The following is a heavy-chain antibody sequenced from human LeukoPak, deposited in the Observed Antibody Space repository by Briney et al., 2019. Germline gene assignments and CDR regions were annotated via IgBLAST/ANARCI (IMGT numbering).Heavy chain of an antibody. CDR3: AREGVNSPDDTFDI. D-gene: IGHD3-3*01. J-gene: IGHJ3*02. CDR2: IIGPGGDT. V-gene: IGHV3-23*01. CDR1: GFSFNSYA. Sequence: GGSLRLSCTASGFSFNSYAMNWVRQAPGKGLEWVASIIGPGGDTYHAGSVRGRFTISRDNSKNTLYLQMNSLRPEDTAVFYCAREGVNSPDDTFDIWGQGTVVTVSS.